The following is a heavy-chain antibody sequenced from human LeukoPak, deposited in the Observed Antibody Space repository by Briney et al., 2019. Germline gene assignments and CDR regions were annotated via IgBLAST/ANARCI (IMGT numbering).Heavy chain of an antibody. CDR1: GYTFTSSD. CDR3: ARPNNLYGSGSYERFESYGMDV. Sequence: PQASVKVSCKASGYTFTSSDINWVRQATGQGLEWMGWINPNSGGTNYAQKFQGRVTMTRDTSISTAYMELSRLRSDDTAVYYCARPNNLYGSGSYERFESYGMDVWGQGTTVTVSS. V-gene: IGHV1-2*02. D-gene: IGHD3-10*01. J-gene: IGHJ6*02. CDR2: INPNSGGT.